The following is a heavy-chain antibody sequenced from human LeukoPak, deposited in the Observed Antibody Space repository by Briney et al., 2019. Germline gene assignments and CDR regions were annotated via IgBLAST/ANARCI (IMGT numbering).Heavy chain of an antibody. V-gene: IGHV5-51*01. Sequence: GESLKISCKGSGYSFTSYWIGWVRQMPGKGLEWMGIIYPGDSDTRYSPSSQGQVTISAGKSISTAYLQWSSLKASDTAMYYCARRGSYYDSSGYAFDIWGQGTMVTVSS. D-gene: IGHD3-22*01. CDR2: IYPGDSDT. CDR1: GYSFTSYW. CDR3: ARRGSYYDSSGYAFDI. J-gene: IGHJ3*02.